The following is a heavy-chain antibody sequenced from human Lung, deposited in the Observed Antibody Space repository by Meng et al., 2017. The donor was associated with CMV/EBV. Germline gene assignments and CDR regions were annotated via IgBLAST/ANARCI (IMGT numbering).Heavy chain of an antibody. Sequence: GGSXRLXXVASGFTVSSHYMSWVRQAPGQGLEWVSVIYNVGNTYYADSVKGRFTVSRDNSKNTLYLQMNTLRPEDTAVYYCANGHCSGAICSGAFDILGQGXMLTVSS. J-gene: IGHJ3*02. D-gene: IGHD2-15*01. CDR1: GFTVSSHY. CDR2: IYNVGNT. CDR3: ANGHCSGAICSGAFDI. V-gene: IGHV3-53*01.